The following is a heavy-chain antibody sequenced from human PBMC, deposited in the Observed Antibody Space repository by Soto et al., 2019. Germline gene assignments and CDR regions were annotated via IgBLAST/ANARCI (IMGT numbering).Heavy chain of an antibody. CDR1: GHTFTGHH. D-gene: IGHD7-27*01. CDR2: IDLDIGDT. CDR3: GLEPTGTGGFDY. Sequence: QVQMVQSGAEVKKPGASVKVSCKASGHTFTGHHMHWVRQAPGQGLEWMGLIDLDIGDTKYAQKFQGRITSTSDTSITTSYMERRALRSDDTAVYYCGLEPTGTGGFDYWGQGTLVTVS. V-gene: IGHV1-2*02. J-gene: IGHJ4*02.